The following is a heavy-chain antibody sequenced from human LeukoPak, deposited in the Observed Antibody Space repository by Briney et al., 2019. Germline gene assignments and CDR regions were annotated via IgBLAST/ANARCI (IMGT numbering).Heavy chain of an antibody. CDR3: ARVTGYIVEDYFDY. CDR1: GFTFSSYS. V-gene: IGHV3-48*01. Sequence: PGGSLRLSCAASGFTFSSYSMNWVRQAPGKGLEWVSYISSSSSTIYYADSVKGRFTISRDNAKNSLYLQMNSLRAEDTAVYYCARVTGYIVEDYFDYWGQGTLVTVSS. D-gene: IGHD3-22*01. CDR2: ISSSSSTI. J-gene: IGHJ4*02.